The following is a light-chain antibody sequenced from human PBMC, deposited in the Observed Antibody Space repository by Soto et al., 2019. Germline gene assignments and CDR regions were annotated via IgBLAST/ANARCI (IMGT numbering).Light chain of an antibody. CDR2: DAS. CDR1: QSVRSD. Sequence: EIVLTQSPATRSLSPGERATLSCRASQSVRSDLAWYQQKPGQAPRLLIYDASRRATGIPARFSGSGSGTDFTLTISSLEPEHFAVYYCQQLNNWPLTFGGGTKVDIK. J-gene: IGKJ4*01. CDR3: QQLNNWPLT. V-gene: IGKV3-11*01.